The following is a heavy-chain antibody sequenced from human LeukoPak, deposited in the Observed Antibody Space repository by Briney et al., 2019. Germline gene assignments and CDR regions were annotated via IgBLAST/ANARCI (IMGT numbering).Heavy chain of an antibody. CDR1: GFTFSSYA. V-gene: IGHV3-30-3*01. D-gene: IGHD2-8*02. J-gene: IGHJ3*02. CDR3: ARDTGLRAIADAFDI. CDR2: ISYDGSNK. Sequence: GGSLRLSCAASGFTFSSYAMHWVRQAPGKGLEGVAVISYDGSNKYYADSVKGRFTISRDNSKNTLYLQMNSLRAEDTAVYYCARDTGLRAIADAFDIWGQGTMVTVSS.